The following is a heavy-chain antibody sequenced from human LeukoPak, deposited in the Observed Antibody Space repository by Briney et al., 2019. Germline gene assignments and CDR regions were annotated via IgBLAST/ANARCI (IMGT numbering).Heavy chain of an antibody. Sequence: GASVKVSCKASGYTFIGNYIHWVRQAPGQGLEWMGWINPNSGGTFYAQKFQDRVTMTRDTSISTAYPELGSLRSDDTAVYYCARDYGDYERRYDNWGQGSLVTVSS. D-gene: IGHD4-17*01. J-gene: IGHJ4*02. CDR2: INPNSGGT. V-gene: IGHV1-2*02. CDR3: ARDYGDYERRYDN. CDR1: GYTFIGNY.